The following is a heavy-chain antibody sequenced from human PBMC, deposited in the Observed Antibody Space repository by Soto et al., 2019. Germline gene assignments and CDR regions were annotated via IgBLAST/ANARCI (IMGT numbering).Heavy chain of an antibody. J-gene: IGHJ4*02. D-gene: IGHD6-19*01. CDR1: GFTFSSYW. V-gene: IGHV3-7*01. CDR2: IKQDGSET. Sequence: EVQLVESGGGLVQPGGSLRLSCGASGFTFSSYWMNWVRQAPGKGLAWVANIKQDGSETSYVDSVKGRFTISRDNAKNSLYLQMNSLRAEDPAVYYCARVDDSAWYTRDYWGQGTLVTVSS. CDR3: ARVDDSAWYTRDY.